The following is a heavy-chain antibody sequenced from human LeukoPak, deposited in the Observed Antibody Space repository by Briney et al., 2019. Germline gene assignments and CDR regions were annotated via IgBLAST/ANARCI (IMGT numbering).Heavy chain of an antibody. D-gene: IGHD1-26*01. CDR3: ARIRGSYQEFDY. Sequence: GGSLRLSCAASGFTFSSYAMHWVRQAPGKGLEWVAVISYDGSNKYYADSVKGRFTISRNNSKNTLYLQMNSLRADDTAVYYCARIRGSYQEFDYWGQGTLVTVSS. CDR2: ISYDGSNK. V-gene: IGHV3-30-3*01. J-gene: IGHJ4*02. CDR1: GFTFSSYA.